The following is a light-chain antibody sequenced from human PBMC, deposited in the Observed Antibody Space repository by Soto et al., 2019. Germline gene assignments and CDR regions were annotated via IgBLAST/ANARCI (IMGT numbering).Light chain of an antibody. CDR3: QQYGSSPT. CDR1: RSLSSDY. Sequence: IVLMQSPDTLSLSPGERATLSCRASRSLSSDYLAWYQQKPGQAPRLLFYHASRRATGTPDRSSGSGSGTDFTLTISRLEPEDFAVYYCQQYGSSPTFGQGTKVDIK. CDR2: HAS. J-gene: IGKJ1*01. V-gene: IGKV3-20*01.